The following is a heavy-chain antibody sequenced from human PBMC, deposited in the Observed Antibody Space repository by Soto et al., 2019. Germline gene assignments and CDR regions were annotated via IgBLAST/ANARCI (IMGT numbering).Heavy chain of an antibody. CDR2: IYYSGST. J-gene: IGHJ4*02. Sequence: LSLTCTVSGGSISSYYWSWIRQPPGKGLEWIGYIYYSGSTNYNPSLKSRVTISVDTSKNQFSLKLSSVTAADTAVYYCASGGLHGYTNGGLSYFHSWGQGTLVTVSS. CDR1: GGSISSYY. V-gene: IGHV4-59*01. CDR3: ASGGLHGYTNGGLSYFHS. D-gene: IGHD3-16*01.